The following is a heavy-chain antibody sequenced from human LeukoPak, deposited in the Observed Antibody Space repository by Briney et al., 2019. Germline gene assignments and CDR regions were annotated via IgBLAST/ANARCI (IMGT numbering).Heavy chain of an antibody. D-gene: IGHD5-12*01. J-gene: IGHJ5*02. CDR1: GGSISSGSHY. Sequence: SETLPLTCIVSGGSISSGSHYWGCIPQPPGKGLEWTESMHYSGITYYNPSLTSRVTISVDTSKNQFSLRLTSVTAADTAVYYCARHVIYSGVYSYWFDPWGLGTLVTVSS. CDR2: MHYSGIT. V-gene: IGHV4-39*01. CDR3: ARHVIYSGVYSYWFDP.